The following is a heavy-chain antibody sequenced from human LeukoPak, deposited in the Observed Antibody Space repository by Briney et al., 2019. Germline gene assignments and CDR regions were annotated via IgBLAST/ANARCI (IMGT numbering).Heavy chain of an antibody. V-gene: IGHV4-59*08. CDR3: ARVYYYDSSGYYRGERKVDY. Sequence: SETLSLTCTVSGGSISSYYWSWIRQPPGKGLEWIGYIYYSGSTDYNPSLKSRVTISVDTSKNQFSLKLSSVTAADTAVYYCARVYYYDSSGYYRGERKVDYWGQGTLVTVSS. J-gene: IGHJ4*02. D-gene: IGHD3-22*01. CDR2: IYYSGST. CDR1: GGSISSYY.